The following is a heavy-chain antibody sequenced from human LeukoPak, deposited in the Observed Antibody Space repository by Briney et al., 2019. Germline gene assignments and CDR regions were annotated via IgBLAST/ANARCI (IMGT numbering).Heavy chain of an antibody. D-gene: IGHD6-19*01. J-gene: IGHJ5*02. CDR1: GFTFSSYA. Sequence: GGSLRLSCAASGFTFSSYAMSWVRQAPGKGLEWVSAISGSGDSTYYADSVKGRFTISRDNSKNSLYLQMNSLRTEDTALYYCAKDEDSSGWNWFDPWGQGTLVTVSS. CDR3: AKDEDSSGWNWFDP. V-gene: IGHV3-23*01. CDR2: ISGSGDST.